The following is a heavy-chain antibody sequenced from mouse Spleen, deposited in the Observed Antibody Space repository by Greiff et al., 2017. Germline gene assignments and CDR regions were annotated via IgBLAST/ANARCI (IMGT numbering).Heavy chain of an antibody. Sequence: EVMLVESGGGLVQPKGSLKLSCAASGFTFNTYAMNWVRQAPGKGLEWVARIRSKSNNYATYYADSVKDRFTISRDDSQSMLYLQMNNLKTEDTAMYYCVRHGGYSGFDYWGQGTTLTVSS. V-gene: IGHV10-1*02. CDR3: VRHGGYSGFDY. CDR2: IRSKSNNYAT. D-gene: IGHD2-3*01. CDR1: GFTFNTYA. J-gene: IGHJ2*01.